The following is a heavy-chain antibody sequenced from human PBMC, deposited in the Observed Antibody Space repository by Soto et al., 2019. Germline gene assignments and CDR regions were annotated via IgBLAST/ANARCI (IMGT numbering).Heavy chain of an antibody. CDR1: GFTFTDYA. CDR2: ISGIGGST. Sequence: EVQLLESGGGFVQPGGSLRLSCAASGFTFTDYALSWVRQAPGKGLEWVATISGIGGSTYLADSVKGRLSISRDNSKNTVSLLMNSLRAEDTAVYFCARGSSGYISSWYYFDYWGRGTLVTVSS. J-gene: IGHJ4*02. V-gene: IGHV3-23*01. D-gene: IGHD6-13*01. CDR3: ARGSSGYISSWYYFDY.